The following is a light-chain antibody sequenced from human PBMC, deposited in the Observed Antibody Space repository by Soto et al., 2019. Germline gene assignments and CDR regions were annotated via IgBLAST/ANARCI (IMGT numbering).Light chain of an antibody. V-gene: IGKV1-39*01. CDR3: QQSYSTPYT. J-gene: IGKJ2*01. Sequence: DIQMTQSPSSLSASVGDRVTITCRASQTIYKYLIWYQQKPGKAPKRLIYTPSTLQSGFPSRFSGRGSGTEFTLTVSSLQPEDFATYYRQQSYSTPYTFGQGTKLEI. CDR2: TPS. CDR1: QTIYKY.